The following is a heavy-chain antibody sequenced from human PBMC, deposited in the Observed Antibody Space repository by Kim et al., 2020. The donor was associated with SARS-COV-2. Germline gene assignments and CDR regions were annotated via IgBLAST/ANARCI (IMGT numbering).Heavy chain of an antibody. V-gene: IGHV3-9*01. J-gene: IGHJ6*02. CDR2: ISWNSGTI. CDR1: GFTFDDYA. CDR3: AKDITMVRESYGMDV. D-gene: IGHD3-10*01. Sequence: GGSLRLSCAASGFTFDDYAMHWVRQAPGKGLEWVSGISWNSGTIGYADSVKGRFTISRDNAKNSLYLQMNSLRAEDTALYYCAKDITMVRESYGMDVRGQGTTVTVSS.